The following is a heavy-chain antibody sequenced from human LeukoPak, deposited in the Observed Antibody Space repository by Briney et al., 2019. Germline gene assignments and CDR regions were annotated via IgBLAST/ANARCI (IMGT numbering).Heavy chain of an antibody. Sequence: GGSLRLSCAASGLTFSSYGMHWVRQAPGKGLEWVAVISYDGSNKYYADSVKGRFTISRDNSKNTLYLQMNSLRAEDTAVYYCAKSSSSSNYYYYYMDVWGKGTTVTVSS. V-gene: IGHV3-30*18. CDR3: AKSSSSSNYYYYYMDV. CDR1: GLTFSSYG. D-gene: IGHD6-6*01. CDR2: ISYDGSNK. J-gene: IGHJ6*03.